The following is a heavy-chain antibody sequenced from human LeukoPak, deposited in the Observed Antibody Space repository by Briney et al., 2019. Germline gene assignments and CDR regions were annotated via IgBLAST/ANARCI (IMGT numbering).Heavy chain of an antibody. CDR1: GYTFTSYG. D-gene: IGHD2-15*01. CDR3: ASPLGYCSGGSCYSDY. J-gene: IGHJ4*02. V-gene: IGHV1-69*05. CDR2: ITPIFGTA. Sequence: ASVKVSCKASGYTFTSYGISWVRQAPGQGLEWMGRITPIFGTANYAQKFQGRVTITTDESTSTAYMELSSLRSEDTAVYYSASPLGYCSGGSCYSDYWGQGTLVTVSS.